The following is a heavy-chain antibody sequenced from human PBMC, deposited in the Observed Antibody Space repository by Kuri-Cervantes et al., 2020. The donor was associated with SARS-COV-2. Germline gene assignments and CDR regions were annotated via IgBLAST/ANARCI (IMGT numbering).Heavy chain of an antibody. D-gene: IGHD4-23*01. CDR1: GGTFSSYA. V-gene: IGHV1-69*13. CDR2: IIPIFDTA. CDR3: ARVVRTTVVTFFDY. Sequence: SVKVSCKASGGTFSSYAISWVRQAPGQGLEWMGGIIPIFDTANYAQKFQGRVTITADESTSTAYMELSSLRSEDTAVYYCARVVRTTVVTFFDYWGQGTLVTVSS. J-gene: IGHJ4*02.